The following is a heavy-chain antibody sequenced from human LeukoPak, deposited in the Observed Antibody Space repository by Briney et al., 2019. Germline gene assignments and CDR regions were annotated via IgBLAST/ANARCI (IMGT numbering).Heavy chain of an antibody. Sequence: GGSLRLSCAASGFTFSSYGMHWVRQTPGKGLEWVAVISYDGSNKYYADSVKGRFTISRDNSKNTLYLQMNSLRAEDTAVYYCAKDGLPYSSGCYSDYWGQGTLVTVPS. CDR1: GFTFSSYG. CDR2: ISYDGSNK. J-gene: IGHJ4*02. D-gene: IGHD6-19*01. V-gene: IGHV3-30*18. CDR3: AKDGLPYSSGCYSDY.